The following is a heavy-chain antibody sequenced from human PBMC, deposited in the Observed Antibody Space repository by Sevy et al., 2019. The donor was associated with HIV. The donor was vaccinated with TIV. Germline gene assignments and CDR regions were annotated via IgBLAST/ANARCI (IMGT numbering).Heavy chain of an antibody. CDR1: GFTFSSYA. CDR2: ISYDGSNK. V-gene: IGHV3-30*04. CDR3: ARVATPYYDFWSGYYGWFDP. Sequence: GGSLRLSCAASGFTFSSYAMHWVRQAPGKGLEWVAVISYDGSNKYYADSVKGRFTISRDNSKNTLYLQMNSLRAEDTAVYYCARVATPYYDFWSGYYGWFDPWGQGTQVTVSS. D-gene: IGHD3-3*01. J-gene: IGHJ5*02.